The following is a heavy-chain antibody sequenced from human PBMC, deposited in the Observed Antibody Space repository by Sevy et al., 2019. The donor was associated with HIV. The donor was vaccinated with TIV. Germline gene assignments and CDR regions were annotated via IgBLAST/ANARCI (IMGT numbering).Heavy chain of an antibody. CDR1: GGSISSYY. J-gene: IGHJ3*02. Sequence: SETLSLTCTVSGGSISSYYWSWIRQPPGKGLEWIGYIYYSGSTNYNPSLKSRVTISVDTSKNQFSLKLSSVTAADTAVYYCARDGILWFGESQSGRDAFDIWGQGTMVTVSS. CDR3: ARDGILWFGESQSGRDAFDI. CDR2: IYYSGST. V-gene: IGHV4-59*01. D-gene: IGHD3-10*01.